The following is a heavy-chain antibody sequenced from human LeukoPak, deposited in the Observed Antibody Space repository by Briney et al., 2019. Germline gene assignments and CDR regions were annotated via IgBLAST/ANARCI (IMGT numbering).Heavy chain of an antibody. CDR1: GFTFSSYW. Sequence: PGGSLRLSCAASGFTFSSYWMSWVRQAPGKGLEWVSYISSSSSTIYYADSVKGRFTISRDNAKNSLYLQMNSLRAEDTAVYYCARDSLTTVTDYWGQGTLVTVSS. J-gene: IGHJ4*02. CDR2: ISSSSSTI. V-gene: IGHV3-48*01. D-gene: IGHD4-17*01. CDR3: ARDSLTTVTDY.